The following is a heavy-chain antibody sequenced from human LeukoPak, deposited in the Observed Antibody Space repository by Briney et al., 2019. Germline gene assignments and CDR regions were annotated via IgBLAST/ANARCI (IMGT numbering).Heavy chain of an antibody. Sequence: SETLSLTCTVSGGSISSYYWSWIRQPPGKGLEWIGHIYYSGSTNYNPSLKSRVTISVDTSKNQFSLKLSSVTAADTAVYYCAREHPHXYCSGGSCYNYYYYMDVWXKGTXXTVSS. CDR3: AREHPHXYCSGGSCYNYYYYMDV. V-gene: IGHV4-59*01. J-gene: IGHJ6*03. D-gene: IGHD2-15*01. CDR1: GGSISSYY. CDR2: IYYSGST.